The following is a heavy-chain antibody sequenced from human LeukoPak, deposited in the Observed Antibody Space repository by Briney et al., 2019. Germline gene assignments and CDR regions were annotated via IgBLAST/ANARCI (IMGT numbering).Heavy chain of an antibody. D-gene: IGHD3-22*01. J-gene: IGHJ3*02. CDR2: INTNTGNP. CDR3: ARVTRLDYYDSSGYYLGAFDI. V-gene: IGHV7-4-1*02. CDR1: GYTFTSYA. Sequence: ASVKVSCKASGYTFTSYAMNWVRQAPGQGLEWMGWINTNTGNPTYAQGFTGRFVFSLDTSVSTAYLQISSLKAEDTAVYYCARVTRLDYYDSSGYYLGAFDIWGQGTMVTVSS.